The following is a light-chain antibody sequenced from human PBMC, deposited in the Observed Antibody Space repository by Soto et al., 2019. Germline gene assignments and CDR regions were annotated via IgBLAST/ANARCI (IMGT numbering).Light chain of an antibody. J-gene: IGKJ1*01. CDR3: QQRSNWPGT. Sequence: ETVMTQSPATLSVSPGERATLSCRASQSVSSYLAWYQQKPGQAPRLLIYDASNRATGIPARFSGSGSGTDFTLTISSLEPEDFAVYYCQQRSNWPGTFGQGTKVDIK. V-gene: IGKV3-11*01. CDR2: DAS. CDR1: QSVSSY.